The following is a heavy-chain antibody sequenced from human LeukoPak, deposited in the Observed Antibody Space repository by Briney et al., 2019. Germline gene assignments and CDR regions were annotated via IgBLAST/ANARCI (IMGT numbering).Heavy chain of an antibody. J-gene: IGHJ4*02. CDR3: ARDRGSGWFDY. Sequence: GGSLRLSCAASGFTFSGYSMNWVRQAPGKGLEWVSSISSSSSYIYYGDSVKGRFTISRDNARNSLFPQMNSLRAEDTAVYYCARDRGSGWFDYWGQGTLVTVSS. D-gene: IGHD6-19*01. CDR1: GFTFSGYS. CDR2: ISSSSSYI. V-gene: IGHV3-21*01.